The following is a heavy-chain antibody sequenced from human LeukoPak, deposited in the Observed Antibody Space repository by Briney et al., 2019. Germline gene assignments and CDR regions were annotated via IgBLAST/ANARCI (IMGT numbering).Heavy chain of an antibody. V-gene: IGHV1-2*02. CDR3: ARLDSAYDALDY. CDR1: GYTFTGYH. Sequence: ASVKVSCKASGYTFTGYHMYWVRQAPGQGLEWMGWINPNSGDTNYAQRFQGRVTMTRDTSISTAYMELSSLRSDDTAVYYCARLDSAYDALDYWGQGTLVTVSS. D-gene: IGHD5-12*01. CDR2: INPNSGDT. J-gene: IGHJ4*02.